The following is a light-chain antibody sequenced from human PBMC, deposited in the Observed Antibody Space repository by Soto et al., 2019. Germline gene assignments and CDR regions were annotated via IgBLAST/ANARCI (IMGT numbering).Light chain of an antibody. V-gene: IGKV3-20*01. CDR2: GAS. CDR3: QQYGSSRGT. J-gene: IGKJ1*01. Sequence: EIVLTQSPGTLSLSPGERATLSCRASQSVDSRYLAWYHQRPGQAPRLLMYGASTRATGIPDRFSGSGSGTDFTLTISRLENEDSAVYDGQQYGSSRGTFGQGTKVDIK. CDR1: QSVDSRY.